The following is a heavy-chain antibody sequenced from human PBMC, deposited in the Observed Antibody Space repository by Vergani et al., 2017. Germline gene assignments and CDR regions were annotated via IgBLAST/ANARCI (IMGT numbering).Heavy chain of an antibody. J-gene: IGHJ6*02. CDR3: TRDRSGDRFYYYYGMDV. V-gene: IGHV3-49*03. Sequence: VQLVESGGGVVQPGRSLRLSCTASGFTFGDYAMSWFRQAPGKGLEWVGFIRSKAYGGTTEYAASVKGRFTISRDDSKSIAYLQMNSLKTEDTAVYYCTRDRSGDRFYYYYGMDVWGQGTTVTVSS. CDR1: GFTFGDYA. CDR2: IRSKAYGGTT.